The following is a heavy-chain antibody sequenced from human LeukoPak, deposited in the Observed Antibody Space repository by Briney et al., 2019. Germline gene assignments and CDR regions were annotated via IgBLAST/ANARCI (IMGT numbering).Heavy chain of an antibody. J-gene: IGHJ4*02. V-gene: IGHV3-48*03. CDR1: GFTFSSYE. D-gene: IGHD6-19*01. Sequence: GGSLRLSCAASGFTFSSYEMNWVRQAPGKGLEWVSYISSSGSTIYYADSVKGRFTISRDNAKNSLYLQMNSLRAEDTAVYYCAKDQRSIAVAGYFDYWGQGTLVTVSS. CDR2: ISSSGSTI. CDR3: AKDQRSIAVAGYFDY.